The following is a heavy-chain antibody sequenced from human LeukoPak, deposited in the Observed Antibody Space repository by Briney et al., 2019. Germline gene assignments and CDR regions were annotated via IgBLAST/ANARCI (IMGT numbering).Heavy chain of an antibody. Sequence: GASVKVSCKASGGTFSSYAISWVRQAPGQGLEWMGGIIPLFGTTHYARKFRGRVTLTADKSTRTAYMELSSLRSEDTAVYYCAKGNGSGSYSGKERPGEYFQHWGQGTLVTVSS. CDR2: IIPLFGTT. CDR1: GGTFSSYA. CDR3: AKGNGSGSYSGKERPGEYFQH. J-gene: IGHJ1*01. D-gene: IGHD1-26*01. V-gene: IGHV1-69*06.